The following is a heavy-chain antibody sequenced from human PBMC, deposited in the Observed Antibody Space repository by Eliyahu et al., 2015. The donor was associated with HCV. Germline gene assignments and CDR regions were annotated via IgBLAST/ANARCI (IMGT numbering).Heavy chain of an antibody. CDR3: AGGHYYDSSGYQSFDY. V-gene: IGHV3-64D*09. Sequence: EVQLVESGGGLVQPGGSLRLSCSASGFTXSSYAXHWVRQXPGKGLEYVSAISSNGGXTYYADSVKGRFTISRDNSKNTLYLQMSSLRAEDTAVYYCAGGHYYDSSGYQSFDYWGQGTLVTVSS. CDR1: GFTXSSYA. J-gene: IGHJ4*02. D-gene: IGHD3-22*01. CDR2: ISSNGGXT.